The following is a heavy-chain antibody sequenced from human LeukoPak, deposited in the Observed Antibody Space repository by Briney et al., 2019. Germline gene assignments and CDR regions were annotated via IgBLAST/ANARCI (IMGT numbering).Heavy chain of an antibody. CDR3: ARGGRYSGYDYSAFDI. D-gene: IGHD5-12*01. CDR2: ISSSSSTI. CDR1: GFSFSSYS. V-gene: IGHV3-48*01. Sequence: GGSLRLSCVASGFSFSSYSVNWVRQAPGKGLGWVSYISSSSSTIDYADSVKGRFTISRDNDKNSLYLQMNSLRAEDTAVYYCARGGRYSGYDYSAFDIWGQGTVVTVS. J-gene: IGHJ3*02.